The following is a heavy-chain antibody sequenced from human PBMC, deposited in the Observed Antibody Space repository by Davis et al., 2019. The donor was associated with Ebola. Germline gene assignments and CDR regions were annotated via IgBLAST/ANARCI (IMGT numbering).Heavy chain of an antibody. CDR3: ARDYGERWVGESNPPDY. CDR1: GYTFTSYA. J-gene: IGHJ4*02. V-gene: IGHV1-3*01. CDR2: INAGNANT. D-gene: IGHD3-10*01. Sequence: ASVKVSCKASGYTFTSYAMHLVRQAPGQRLEWMGWINAGNANTKYSQKFQGRVTITRDTSESTAYMELSSLRSEDTAVYYCARDYGERWVGESNPPDYWGQGTLVTVSS.